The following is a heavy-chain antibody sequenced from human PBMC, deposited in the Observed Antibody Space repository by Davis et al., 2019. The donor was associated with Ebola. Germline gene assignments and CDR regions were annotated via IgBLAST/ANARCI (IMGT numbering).Heavy chain of an antibody. CDR2: INAGNGNT. CDR1: GYTFTSHG. D-gene: IGHD3-3*01. V-gene: IGHV1-3*01. Sequence: ASVPVSCKASGYTFTSHGISWVRQAPGQGLEWMGWINAGNGNTKYSQKFQGRVTITRDTSASTAYMELSSLRSEDTAVYYCARDYYDFWSGYFYYYYGMDVWGQGTTVTVSS. J-gene: IGHJ6*02. CDR3: ARDYYDFWSGYFYYYYGMDV.